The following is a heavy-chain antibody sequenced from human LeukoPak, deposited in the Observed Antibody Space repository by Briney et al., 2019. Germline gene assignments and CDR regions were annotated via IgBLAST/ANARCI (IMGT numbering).Heavy chain of an antibody. V-gene: IGHV4-61*02. Sequence: SETLSLTCTVSGGSISSGSYYWSWIRQPAGKGLEWIGRIYTSGSTNYNPSLKSRVTISVDTSKNQFSLKLSSVTAADTAVYYCARSVIVVVPAAIMDVWGKGTTVTVSS. D-gene: IGHD2-2*01. CDR3: ARSVIVVVPAAIMDV. CDR1: GGSISSGSYY. CDR2: IYTSGST. J-gene: IGHJ6*03.